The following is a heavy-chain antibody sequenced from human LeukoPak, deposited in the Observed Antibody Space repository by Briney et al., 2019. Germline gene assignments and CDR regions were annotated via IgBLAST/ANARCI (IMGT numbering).Heavy chain of an antibody. CDR2: IYSGGST. V-gene: IGHV3-66*01. CDR1: GFTVSSNY. CDR3: ARSKDSSGCYGEPFDY. Sequence: GGSLRLSCAASGFTVSSNYMSWVRQAPGKGLEWVSVIYSGGSTYYADSVKGRFTISRDNSKNTLYLQMNSLRAEDTAVYYCARSKDSSGCYGEPFDYWGQGTLVTVSS. D-gene: IGHD6-19*01. J-gene: IGHJ4*02.